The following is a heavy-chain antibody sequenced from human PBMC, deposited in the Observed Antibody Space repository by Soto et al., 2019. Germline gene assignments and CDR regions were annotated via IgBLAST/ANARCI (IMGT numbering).Heavy chain of an antibody. CDR1: GYTFTGYY. Sequence: QVQLVQSGAEVKKPGASVKVSCKASGYTFTGYYMHWVRQAPGQGLEWMGWINPNSGGTNYAQKFQGRVTMTRDTSISTAYMELSRLRSDDTAVYYCARIGSGDSRTWYYYGMDVWGQGTTVTVSS. V-gene: IGHV1-2*02. D-gene: IGHD2-21*01. CDR3: ARIGSGDSRTWYYYGMDV. CDR2: INPNSGGT. J-gene: IGHJ6*02.